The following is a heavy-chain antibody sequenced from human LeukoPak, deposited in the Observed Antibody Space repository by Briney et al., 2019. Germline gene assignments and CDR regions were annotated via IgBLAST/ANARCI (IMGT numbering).Heavy chain of an antibody. CDR3: ATYSHWVAGDV. Sequence: GGSLRLSCAASGFTFSDSWMSWVRQAPGKGLEWVANMNQDGSEKDYVDSVKGRFTISRDNARNSLYLQMGSLRAEDTVVYYCATYSHWVAGDVWGQGTTVTVS. V-gene: IGHV3-7*01. CDR1: GFTFSDSW. D-gene: IGHD2-21*01. CDR2: MNQDGSEK. J-gene: IGHJ6*02.